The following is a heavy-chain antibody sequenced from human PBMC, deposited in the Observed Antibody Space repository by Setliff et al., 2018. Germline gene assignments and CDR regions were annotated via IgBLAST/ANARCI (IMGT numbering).Heavy chain of an antibody. D-gene: IGHD1-1*01. CDR3: TSAKLERRTGHHYYMDV. Sequence: PGGSLRLSCAASGVTFTKAWMSLVRQAPGKGLEWVGRIKSTIDGGAIDYAAPVKGRFTISRDDSKNTLYLQMNNLKTEDTATYYCTSAKLERRTGHHYYMDVWGKGTTVTVSS. CDR1: GVTFTKAW. J-gene: IGHJ6*03. CDR2: IKSTIDGGAI. V-gene: IGHV3-15*01.